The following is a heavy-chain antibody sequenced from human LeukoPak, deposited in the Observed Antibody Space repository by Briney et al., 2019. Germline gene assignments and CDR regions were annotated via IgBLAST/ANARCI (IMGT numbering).Heavy chain of an antibody. CDR1: GFTFSNAW. CDR2: IKSKSDGGTK. Sequence: PGGSLRLSCAASGFTFSNAWMNWVRQAPGKGLEWVGRIKSKSDGGTKDYAVPVKGRFTISRDDSKNTLYVQMNSLKTEDTAVYYCTTDQSTYYDSSGTGSYHWGQGTVVIVSS. J-gene: IGHJ5*02. CDR3: TTDQSTYYDSSGTGSYH. V-gene: IGHV3-15*01. D-gene: IGHD3-22*01.